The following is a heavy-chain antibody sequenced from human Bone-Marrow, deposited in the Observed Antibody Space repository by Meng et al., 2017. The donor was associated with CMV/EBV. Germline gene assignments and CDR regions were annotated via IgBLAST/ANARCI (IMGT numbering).Heavy chain of an antibody. J-gene: IGHJ4*02. V-gene: IGHV3-20*04. Sequence: GGSLRLSCEASGLTFIGFWMSWVRQAPGKGLEWVSGITWNGGSIDYADSVKGRFTISRDNAKNSLYLQMNSLRAEDTALYYCARRRYSSSQTYYFDYWGQGTLVTVSS. D-gene: IGHD6-13*01. CDR3: ARRRYSSSQTYYFDY. CDR2: ITWNGGSI. CDR1: GLTFIGFW.